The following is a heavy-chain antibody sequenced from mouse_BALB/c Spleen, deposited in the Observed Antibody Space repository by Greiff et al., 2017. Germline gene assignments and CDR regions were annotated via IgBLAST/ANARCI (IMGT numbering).Heavy chain of an antibody. CDR3: ARGDY. V-gene: IGHV5-6-3*01. CDR1: GFTFSSYG. J-gene: IGHJ4*01. Sequence: EVQVVESGGGLVQPGGSLKLSCAASGFTFSSYGMSWVRQTPDKRLELVATINSNGGSTYYPDSVKGRFTISRDNAKNTLYLQMSSLKSEDTAMYYCARGDYWGQGTSVTVSS. CDR2: INSNGGST.